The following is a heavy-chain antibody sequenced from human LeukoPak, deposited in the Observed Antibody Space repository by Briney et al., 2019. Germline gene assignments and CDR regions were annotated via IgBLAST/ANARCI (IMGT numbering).Heavy chain of an antibody. J-gene: IGHJ3*02. CDR1: GYTFTSYG. Sequence: ASVKVSCKASGYTFTSYGISWVRQAPGKGLEWMGGFDPEDGETIYAQKFQGRVTVTEDTSTDTAYMELSSLRSEDTAVYYCATTYSYASITIFSFDIWGQGTMVTVSS. CDR3: ATTYSYASITIFSFDI. CDR2: FDPEDGET. V-gene: IGHV1-24*01. D-gene: IGHD3-9*01.